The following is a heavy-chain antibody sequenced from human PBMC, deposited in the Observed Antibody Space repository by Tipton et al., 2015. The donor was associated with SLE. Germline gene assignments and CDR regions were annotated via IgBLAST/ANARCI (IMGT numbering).Heavy chain of an antibody. CDR3: ARDVEDLRSSPPAHGFDI. Sequence: LRLSCTVSGGSVSSYYWSWIRQTPGKGLEWIGDVYYSGSSFYNPSLKSRVTISVDTSKNQLSLKLNSVTAADTAVYYCARDVEDLRSSPPAHGFDIWGQGTMVTVSS. D-gene: IGHD4-17*01. V-gene: IGHV4-59*02. CDR1: GGSVSSYY. J-gene: IGHJ3*02. CDR2: VYYSGSS.